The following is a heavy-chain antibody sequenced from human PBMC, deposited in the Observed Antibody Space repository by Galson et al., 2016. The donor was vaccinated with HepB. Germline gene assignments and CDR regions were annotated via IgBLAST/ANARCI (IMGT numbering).Heavy chain of an antibody. CDR1: GFVFSNYG. CDR2: ISDNGHAT. Sequence: SLRLSCAASGFVFSNYGMHWVRQAPGKGLEWISLISDNGHATYYADPVRGRFSIARDNSKNTLYLQMNSLRADDTAVYYCAKCPPGTRGSLDSWGQGTLVTVSS. CDR3: AKCPPGTRGSLDS. V-gene: IGHV3-23*01. D-gene: IGHD1-14*01. J-gene: IGHJ4*02.